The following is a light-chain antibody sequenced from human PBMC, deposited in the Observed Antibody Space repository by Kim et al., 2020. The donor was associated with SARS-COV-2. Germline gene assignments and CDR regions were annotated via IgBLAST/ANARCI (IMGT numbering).Light chain of an antibody. CDR1: NTGSKN. Sequence: VALGQTTRVTCGGNNTGSKNVHWYRQKPGQAPVLVIYRDSNRPSGIPERFSGSNSGNTATLTISRAQAGDEADYYCQVWDSSTAVFGGGTQLTVL. CDR3: QVWDSSTAV. CDR2: RDS. J-gene: IGLJ3*02. V-gene: IGLV3-9*01.